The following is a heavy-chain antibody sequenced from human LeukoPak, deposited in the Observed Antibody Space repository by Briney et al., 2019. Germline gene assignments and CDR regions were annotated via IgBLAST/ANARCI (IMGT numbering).Heavy chain of an antibody. D-gene: IGHD6-6*01. Sequence: GGSLRLSCAASGYPFSSYGMDWVRQTPGRGLEWISYISGRATNTEYADSVKARFTISRDNAKNSLYLQMNSLRAEDTAVYYCASGYSSSPIDYWGQGTMVTVSS. CDR2: ISGRATNT. CDR3: ASGYSSSPIDY. V-gene: IGHV3-48*04. CDR1: GYPFSSYG. J-gene: IGHJ3*01.